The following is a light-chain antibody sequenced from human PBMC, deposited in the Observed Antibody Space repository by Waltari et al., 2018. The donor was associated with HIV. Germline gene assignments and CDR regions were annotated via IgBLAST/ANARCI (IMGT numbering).Light chain of an antibody. CDR3: SSYAGPNHLL. J-gene: IGLJ2*01. CDR2: GVK. V-gene: IGLV2-8*01. CDR1: SRDVGAYNF. Sequence: QSALTQPPSASGPPGQSVTFSCTGTSRDVGAYNFVSWYQQHPGKAPKLIINGVKQRPSGVPDRFSGSKSGNTASLTVSGLQADDEADYYCSSYAGPNHLLFGGGTKLTVL.